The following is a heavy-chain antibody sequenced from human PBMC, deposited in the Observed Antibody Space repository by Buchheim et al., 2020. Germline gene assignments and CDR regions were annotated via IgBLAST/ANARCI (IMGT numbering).Heavy chain of an antibody. J-gene: IGHJ6*02. CDR2: IYTSGST. Sequence: QVQLQESGPGLVKPSQTLSLTCTVSGGSISSGSYYWSWIRQPAGKGLEWIGRIYTSGSTNYNPSLKSRVTISVDTSKNQCSLKLSSVTAADTAVYYCARDQSGDILTGRYYGMDVWGQGTT. D-gene: IGHD3-9*01. CDR1: GGSISSGSYY. CDR3: ARDQSGDILTGRYYGMDV. V-gene: IGHV4-61*02.